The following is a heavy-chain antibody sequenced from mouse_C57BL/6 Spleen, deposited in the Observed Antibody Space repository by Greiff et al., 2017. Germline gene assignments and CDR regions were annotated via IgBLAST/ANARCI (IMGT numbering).Heavy chain of an antibody. J-gene: IGHJ4*01. CDR1: GYTFTDYN. Sequence: EVKVVESGPELVKPGASVKMSCKASGYTFTDYNMHWVKQSHGKSLEWIGYINPNNGGTSYNQKFKGKATLTVNKSSSTAYMELRSLTSEDSAVYYCARWTFRDYWGQGTSVTVSS. V-gene: IGHV1-22*01. CDR2: INPNNGGT. CDR3: ARWTFRDY.